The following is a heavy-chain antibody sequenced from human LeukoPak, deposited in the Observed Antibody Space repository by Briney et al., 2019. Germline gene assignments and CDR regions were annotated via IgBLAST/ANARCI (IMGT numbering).Heavy chain of an antibody. J-gene: IGHJ4*02. CDR1: GYTFTSYG. CDR2: MNTNTGNP. V-gene: IGHV7-4-1*02. CDR3: AVLSYDSSGYYYPFDY. D-gene: IGHD3-22*01. Sequence: GASVKVSCKASGYTFTSYGISWVRQAPGQGLEWMGWMNTNTGNPTYAQGFTGRFVFSLDPSVSTAYLQISSLKTEDTAVYYCAVLSYDSSGYYYPFDYWGQGTLVTVSS.